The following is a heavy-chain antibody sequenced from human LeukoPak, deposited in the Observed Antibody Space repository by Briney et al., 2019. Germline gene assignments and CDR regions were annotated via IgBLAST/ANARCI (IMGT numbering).Heavy chain of an antibody. CDR1: GFTFSKYW. J-gene: IGHJ4*02. CDR2: INPDDKSA. CDR3: ARGYSSGWYGLDY. D-gene: IGHD6-19*01. Sequence: GGSLRLSCAASGFTFSKYWLHWLRQAPGKGLVWVSRINPDDKSASYADSVKGRFTIARDDARKTLYLQMNSLRAEDTAVYYCARGYSSGWYGLDYWGQGTLVTVSS. V-gene: IGHV3-74*01.